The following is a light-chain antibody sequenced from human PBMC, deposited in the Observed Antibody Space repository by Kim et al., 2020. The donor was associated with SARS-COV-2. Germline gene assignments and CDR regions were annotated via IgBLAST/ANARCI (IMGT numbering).Light chain of an antibody. Sequence: SASVGDRVTITCRASQSISNYLNWYQQKPGKAPNLLIYTASSLQSGVPSRFSGSGSGTDFTLTISSLQPEDFATYFCQQSYSTPLTFGGGTKVEIK. CDR2: TAS. CDR3: QQSYSTPLT. J-gene: IGKJ4*01. CDR1: QSISNY. V-gene: IGKV1-39*01.